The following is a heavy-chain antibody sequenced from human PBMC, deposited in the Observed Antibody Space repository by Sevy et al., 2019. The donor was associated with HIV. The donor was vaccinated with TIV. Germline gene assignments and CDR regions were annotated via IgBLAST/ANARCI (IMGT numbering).Heavy chain of an antibody. CDR2: IKSKTDGGTT. D-gene: IGHD6-19*01. CDR1: GFTFSNAW. Sequence: GGSLRLSCAASGFTFSNAWMSWVRQAPGKGLEWVGRIKSKTDGGTTDYAAPVKGSFTISRDDSKNALYLQMNSLKTEDVEVYYWTTCGKQWLVNFDYWGHGTLVTVSS. J-gene: IGHJ4*01. V-gene: IGHV3-15*01. CDR3: TTCGKQWLVNFDY.